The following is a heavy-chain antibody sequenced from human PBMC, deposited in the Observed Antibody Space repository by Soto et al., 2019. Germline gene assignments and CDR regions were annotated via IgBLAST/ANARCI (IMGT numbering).Heavy chain of an antibody. CDR1: GFTFSSYW. CDR3: ATDTIFGVVPDY. V-gene: IGHV3-74*01. J-gene: IGHJ4*02. Sequence: GGSLRLSCAASGFTFSSYWMHWVRQAPGKGLVWVSRINSDGSSTSYADSVKGRFTISRDNAKNTLYLQMNSLRAEDTAVYYCATDTIFGVVPDYWGQGTLVTVSS. D-gene: IGHD3-3*01. CDR2: INSDGSST.